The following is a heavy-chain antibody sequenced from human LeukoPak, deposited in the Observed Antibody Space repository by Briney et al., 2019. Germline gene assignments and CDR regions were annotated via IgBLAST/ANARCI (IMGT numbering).Heavy chain of an antibody. CDR2: IKQDGSEK. V-gene: IGHV3-7*03. CDR1: GFPFSSYR. Sequence: GGSLRLSCVASGFPFSSYRMSWVRQAPGKGLEWVANIKQDGSEKYYVDSVKGRFTISRDNAKNSLYLQMNSLRAEDTAVYYCARVYCSSTSCFYGMDVWGQGTTVTVSS. J-gene: IGHJ6*02. D-gene: IGHD2-2*01. CDR3: ARVYCSSTSCFYGMDV.